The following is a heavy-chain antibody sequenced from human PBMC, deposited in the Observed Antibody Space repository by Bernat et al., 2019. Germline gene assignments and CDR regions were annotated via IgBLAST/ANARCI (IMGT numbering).Heavy chain of an antibody. V-gene: IGHV1-69*01. CDR1: GGTFSSYA. J-gene: IGHJ6*02. Sequence: QVQLVQSGAEVKKPGSSVKVSCKASGGTFSSYAISWVRQAPGQGLEWMGGIIPIFGTANYAQKFQGRVTITADESTREACMEVSNLRSEDTDEYYWARGRAAAGPYYYYGMDVWGQGTTVTVSS. D-gene: IGHD6-13*01. CDR3: ARGRAAAGPYYYYGMDV. CDR2: IIPIFGTA.